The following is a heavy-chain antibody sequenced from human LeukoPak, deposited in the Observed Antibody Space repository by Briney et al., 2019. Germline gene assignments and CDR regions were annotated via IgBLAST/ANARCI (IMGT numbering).Heavy chain of an antibody. V-gene: IGHV4-30-2*01. Sequence: PSETLSLTCAVSGGSISSGGYSWSWIRQPPGKGLEWIGYIYHSGSTYYNPSLKSRVTISVDRSKNQFSLKLSSVTAADTAVYYXXXXXXGSGFDYWGQGTLVTVSS. CDR1: GGSISSGGYS. D-gene: IGHD3-10*01. J-gene: IGHJ4*02. CDR3: XXXXXGSGFDY. CDR2: IYHSGST.